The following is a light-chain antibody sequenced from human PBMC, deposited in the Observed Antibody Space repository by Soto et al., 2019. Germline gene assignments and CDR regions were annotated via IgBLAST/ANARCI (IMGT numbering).Light chain of an antibody. J-gene: IGLJ1*01. CDR3: SSSTSRNLYV. V-gene: IGLV2-8*01. CDR1: SSDVGGYNY. CDR2: EVS. Sequence: QSALTQPPSASGSPGQSVTISCTGTSSDVGGYNYVSWYQQHPGKAPKLIISEVSKRPSGVADRFSGSKSGNTASLTVSGLQAEDEADYYCSSSTSRNLYVFGTGTKLTVL.